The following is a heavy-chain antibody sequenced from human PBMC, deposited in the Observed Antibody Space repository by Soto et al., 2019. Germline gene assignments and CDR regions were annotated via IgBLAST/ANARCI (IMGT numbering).Heavy chain of an antibody. CDR3: ARAIFGVVIGYGMDV. V-gene: IGHV1-2*02. CDR1: GGTFSSYA. D-gene: IGHD3-3*01. CDR2: INPNSGGT. J-gene: IGHJ6*02. Sequence: ASVKVSCKASGGTFSSYAISWVRQAPGQGLEWMGWINPNSGGTNYAQKFQGRVTMTRDTSISTAYMEPSRLRSDDRAVYYCARAIFGVVIGYGMDVWGQGTTVTVSS.